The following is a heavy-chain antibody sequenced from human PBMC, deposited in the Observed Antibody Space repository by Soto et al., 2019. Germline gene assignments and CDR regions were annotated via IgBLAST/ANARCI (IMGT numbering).Heavy chain of an antibody. J-gene: IGHJ6*03. CDR2: INAGNGNT. CDR3: ATSPRGAARRYYYYMDV. V-gene: IGHV1-3*01. D-gene: IGHD6-6*01. CDR1: GYTFTSYA. Sequence: GASVKVSCKASGYTFTSYAMHWVRQAPEQRLEWMGWINAGNGNTKYSQKFQGRVTITRDTSASTAYMELSSLRSEDTAVYYCATSPRGAARRYYYYMDVWGKGTTVTVSS.